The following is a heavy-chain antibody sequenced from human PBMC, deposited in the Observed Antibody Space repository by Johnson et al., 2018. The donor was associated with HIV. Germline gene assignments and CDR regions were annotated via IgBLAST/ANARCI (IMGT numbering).Heavy chain of an antibody. D-gene: IGHD2-15*01. J-gene: IGHJ3*02. V-gene: IGHV3-11*04. CDR3: ARSKDCSGGSCPDAFDI. CDR2: IRSSGNTI. Sequence: QVQLVESGGGVVRPGGSLRLSCAASGFTFSDYYMSWIRQAPGKGLEWVSYIRSSGNTIYSAASVQGRFPISRDNARNSLYLQMNSLRVEGTAVYYCARSKDCSGGSCPDAFDIWGQGTMVTVSS. CDR1: GFTFSDYY.